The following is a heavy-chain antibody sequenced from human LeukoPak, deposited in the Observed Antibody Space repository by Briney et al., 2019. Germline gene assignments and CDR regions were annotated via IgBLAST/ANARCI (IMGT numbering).Heavy chain of an antibody. CDR1: GGSISSYY. Sequence: LSLTCTVSGGSISSYYWSWIRLPPGKGLEWVGRTRNKANSYTAEYAASVKGRFTISRDDSKKSLYLQMNSLKTEDTAVYYCARASGSSSWYYFDYWGQGTLVTVSS. V-gene: IGHV3-72*01. CDR3: ARASGSSSWYYFDY. J-gene: IGHJ4*02. CDR2: TRNKANSYTA. D-gene: IGHD6-13*01.